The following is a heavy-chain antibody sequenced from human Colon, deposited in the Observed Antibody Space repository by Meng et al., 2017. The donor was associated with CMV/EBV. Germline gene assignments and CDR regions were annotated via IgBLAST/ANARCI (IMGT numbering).Heavy chain of an antibody. CDR3: AKMYWQQLVRRGYFDY. J-gene: IGHJ4*02. Sequence: GGSLRLSCAASGFTFSSYAMSWVRQAPGKGLEWVSAISGSGGSTYYADSVKGRFTISRDNSKNTLYLKMNSLRAEDTAVYYCAKMYWQQLVRRGYFDYWGQGTLVTVSS. CDR2: ISGSGGST. CDR1: GFTFSSYA. D-gene: IGHD6-13*01. V-gene: IGHV3-23*01.